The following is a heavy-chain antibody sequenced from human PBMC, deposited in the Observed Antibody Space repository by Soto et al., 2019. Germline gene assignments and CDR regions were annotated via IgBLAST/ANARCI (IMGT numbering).Heavy chain of an antibody. CDR1: GGSISSGGYY. D-gene: IGHD3-3*01. Sequence: TLSLTCTVSGGSISSGGYYWSWIRQHPGKGLEWIGYIYYSGSTYYNPSLKSRVTISVDTSKNHFSLKLSSVTAADTALLYCARRTEWLNTYYYYYYMDVWGKGTTVTVSS. CDR3: ARRTEWLNTYYYYYYMDV. V-gene: IGHV4-31*03. J-gene: IGHJ6*03. CDR2: IYYSGST.